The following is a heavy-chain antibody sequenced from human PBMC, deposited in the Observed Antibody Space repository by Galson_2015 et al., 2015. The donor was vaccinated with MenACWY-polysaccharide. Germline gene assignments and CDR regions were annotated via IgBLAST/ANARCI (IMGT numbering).Heavy chain of an antibody. V-gene: IGHV3-74*01. J-gene: IGHJ4*02. D-gene: IGHD7-27*01. CDR3: VTRNIVTGEDFDY. CDR2: INSDGTST. Sequence: SLRLSCAVSGFTFSRYWMHWVRQGPGKGLEWVSRINSDGTSTSYGDSVKGRFTVSRDNAKNTLYLQMNSLRAEDTAVYYCVTRNIVTGEDFDYWGQGTLVTVSS. CDR1: GFTFSRYW.